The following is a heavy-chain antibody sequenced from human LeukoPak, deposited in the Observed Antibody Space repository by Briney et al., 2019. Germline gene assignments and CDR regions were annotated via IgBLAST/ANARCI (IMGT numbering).Heavy chain of an antibody. CDR3: TRAHRISGDAFDI. Sequence: GGSLRLSCTASGFTFGDYPMSWFRQAPGKGLEWVSYIRNKAYGETTEYAASVRDRFTISRDDFNSISYLQMNSLQTEDTAVYYCTRAHRISGDAFDIWGQGTLVTVSS. CDR2: IRNKAYGETT. J-gene: IGHJ3*02. CDR1: GFTFGDYP. V-gene: IGHV3-49*03.